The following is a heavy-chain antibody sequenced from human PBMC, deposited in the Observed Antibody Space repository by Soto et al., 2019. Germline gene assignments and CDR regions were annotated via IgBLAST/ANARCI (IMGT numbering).Heavy chain of an antibody. CDR3: ARDKGGLDY. CDR1: GYTFSIYG. Sequence: QVQLVQSGAEVKKPGASVKVSCKASGYTFSIYGISWVRQAAGQGLEWMGWMSGFNGNTAYAQNLQGRVTMTTDTSTGTAYMEMRNLRSDDTAIYYCARDKGGLDYWGQGTLVSVSS. CDR2: MSGFNGNT. J-gene: IGHJ4*02. V-gene: IGHV1-18*01.